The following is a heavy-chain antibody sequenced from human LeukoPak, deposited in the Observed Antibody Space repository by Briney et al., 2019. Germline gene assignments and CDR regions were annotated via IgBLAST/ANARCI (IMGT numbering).Heavy chain of an antibody. Sequence: SGPTLVNPTQTLTLTCTFSDFSLSTPGMGVGWIRQPPVKAPEWLAIIYYNDDKRYSPSLRSRLTITQDTSKNQVVLTMTNVDVVDTATYYCAHLVVTIDWRSYFDYWGQGILVTVSS. CDR1: DFSLSTPGMG. J-gene: IGHJ4*02. D-gene: IGHD3-9*01. CDR3: AHLVVTIDWRSYFDY. V-gene: IGHV2-5*01. CDR2: IYYNDDK.